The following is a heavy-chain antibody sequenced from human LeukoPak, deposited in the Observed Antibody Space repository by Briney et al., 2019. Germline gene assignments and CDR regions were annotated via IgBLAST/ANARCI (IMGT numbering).Heavy chain of an antibody. D-gene: IGHD6-13*01. V-gene: IGHV4-59*01. CDR2: IYYSGST. Sequence: SETLSLTCIVSGGPISSYYWSWIRQPPGKGLEWIGYIYYSGSTNYNPSLKSRVTISVDTSKNQFSLKLSSVTAADTAVYYCARGLMMAIAGRGEFHYWGQGTLVTVSS. CDR1: GGPISSYY. CDR3: ARGLMMAIAGRGEFHY. J-gene: IGHJ4*02.